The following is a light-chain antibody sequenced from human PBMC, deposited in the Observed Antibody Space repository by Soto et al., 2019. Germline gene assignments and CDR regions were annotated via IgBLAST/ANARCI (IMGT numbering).Light chain of an antibody. V-gene: IGKV1-39*01. Sequence: DIQMTQSPSSLSATVGDRVTITCRASQSISSYLNWYLQKPGKAPKLLIYAASSLQSGVPSRFSGSGSGTDFTLTISSLQPEDFATYYCQQSYSTPLTLGGGTKVDIK. CDR3: QQSYSTPLT. CDR2: AAS. CDR1: QSISSY. J-gene: IGKJ4*01.